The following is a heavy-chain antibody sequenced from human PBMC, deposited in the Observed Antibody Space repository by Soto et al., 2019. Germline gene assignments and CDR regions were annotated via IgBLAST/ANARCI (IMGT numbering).Heavy chain of an antibody. CDR1: GGSISSGGYY. D-gene: IGHD1-20*01. Sequence: TLSLTCTVSGGSISSGGYYWSWIRQHPGKGLEWIGYIYYSGSTYYNPSLKSRVTISVDTSKNQFSLKLSSVTAADTAVYYCAREVTGTTRPTVPADDWGQGTLVTVSS. CDR3: AREVTGTTRPTVPADD. J-gene: IGHJ4*02. V-gene: IGHV4-31*03. CDR2: IYYSGST.